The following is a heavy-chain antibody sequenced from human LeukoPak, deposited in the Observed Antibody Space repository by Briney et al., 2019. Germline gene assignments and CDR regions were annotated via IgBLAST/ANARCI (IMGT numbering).Heavy chain of an antibody. Sequence: GGSLRLSCAASGFTFSSYGMHWVRQAPGKGLEWVAVISYDGSNKYYADSVKGRFTISRDNSKNTLYLQMNSLRAEDTAVYYCAKDQWYYDSSGYSSWFDPWGQGTLATVSS. D-gene: IGHD3-22*01. J-gene: IGHJ5*02. CDR2: ISYDGSNK. V-gene: IGHV3-30*18. CDR1: GFTFSSYG. CDR3: AKDQWYYDSSGYSSWFDP.